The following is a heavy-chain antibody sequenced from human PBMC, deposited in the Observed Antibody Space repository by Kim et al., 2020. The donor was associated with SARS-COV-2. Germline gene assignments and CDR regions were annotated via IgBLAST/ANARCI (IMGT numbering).Heavy chain of an antibody. Sequence: SVKVSCKTSGESFTSYAIARVRLAPGQGLEWMGRVTPMLGTTDYARKFQGRVLVTADKSTSTVYLELSNLRHDDTAVYYCTRDPADYCG. CDR1: GESFTSYA. CDR2: VTPMLGTT. CDR3: TRDPADY. V-gene: IGHV1-69*10. J-gene: IGHJ4*01.